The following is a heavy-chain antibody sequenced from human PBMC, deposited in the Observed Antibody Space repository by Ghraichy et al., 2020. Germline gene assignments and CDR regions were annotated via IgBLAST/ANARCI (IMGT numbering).Heavy chain of an antibody. D-gene: IGHD3-10*01. CDR1: GASISSYY. Sequence: SETLSLTCTVSGASISSYYWSWMRQPPGKGLEWIGYVPVSGSTNYNPSLKSRVTISVDMSKNQFSLKLSSVTAADTAVYYCARWFTMVPGGTNAFDIWGQGTMVTVSS. J-gene: IGHJ3*02. CDR2: VPVSGST. CDR3: ARWFTMVPGGTNAFDI. V-gene: IGHV4-59*01.